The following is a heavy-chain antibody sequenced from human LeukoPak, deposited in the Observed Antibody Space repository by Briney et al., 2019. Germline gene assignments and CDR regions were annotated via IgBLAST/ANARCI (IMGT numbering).Heavy chain of an antibody. Sequence: PSETLSLTCAVSGYSISSGYYWGWIRQPPGKGLEWIGSIYHSGSTCYNPSLKSRVTISVDTSKNQFSLKLSSVTAADTAVYYFVLAAAGTTSDYWGQGTLVTVSS. CDR2: IYHSGST. J-gene: IGHJ4*02. CDR1: GYSISSGYY. D-gene: IGHD6-13*01. CDR3: VLAAAGTTSDY. V-gene: IGHV4-38-2*01.